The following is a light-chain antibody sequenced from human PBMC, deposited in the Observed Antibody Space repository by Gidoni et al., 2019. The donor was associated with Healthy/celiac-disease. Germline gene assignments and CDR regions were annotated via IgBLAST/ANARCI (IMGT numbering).Light chain of an antibody. CDR2: AAS. CDR1: QGISNS. J-gene: IGKJ4*01. CDR3: QQYYSTPLT. V-gene: IGKV1-NL1*01. Sequence: DIQLTQSPSSLSASVGDRVTTTCRASQGISNSLAWYQQKPGKAPKLLLYAASRLESGVPTRFSGSGSGTDYTLTISILQHEDFATYYCQQYYSTPLTFGGGTKVEIK.